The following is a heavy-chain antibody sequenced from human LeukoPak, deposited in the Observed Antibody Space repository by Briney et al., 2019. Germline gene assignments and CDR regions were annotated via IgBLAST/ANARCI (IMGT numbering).Heavy chain of an antibody. CDR3: ARGRAPIDY. CDR2: ISSSGSTI. J-gene: IGHJ4*02. V-gene: IGHV3-48*03. Sequence: PGGSLRLSCAASGFTFSNYEMNWVRQAPGKGLEGVSYISSSGSTIYYADSVKGRFTISRDNAKNSLYLQMNNLSAEDTAVYYCARGRAPIDYWGQGTLVTVSS. CDR1: GFTFSNYE.